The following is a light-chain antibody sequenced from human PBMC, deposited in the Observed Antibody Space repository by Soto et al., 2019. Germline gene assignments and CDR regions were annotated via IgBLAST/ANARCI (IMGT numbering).Light chain of an antibody. CDR1: QDINKN. Sequence: DIQMTQSPSSLSASVGDRVTITCQASQDINKNLIWYQQKPGKXPXXLIYDASDLETGVPSRFTGSGSGTGFTFTISSLQPEDVATYYCQQYESLPLTFGQGTDWRL. J-gene: IGKJ5*01. V-gene: IGKV1-33*01. CDR3: QQYESLPLT. CDR2: DAS.